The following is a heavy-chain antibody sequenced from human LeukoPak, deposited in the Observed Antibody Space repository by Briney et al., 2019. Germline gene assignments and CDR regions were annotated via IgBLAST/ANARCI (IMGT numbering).Heavy chain of an antibody. CDR3: ARMIAAATNWFDP. Sequence: LGESLKISCKGSGYSFTSYWIGWVRQMPGKGLEWMGIIYPGDSDTRYSPSFQGQVTISADKSISTAYLQWSSLKASDTAMYYCARMIAAATNWFDPWGRGTLVTVSS. D-gene: IGHD6-13*01. CDR2: IYPGDSDT. V-gene: IGHV5-51*01. J-gene: IGHJ5*02. CDR1: GYSFTSYW.